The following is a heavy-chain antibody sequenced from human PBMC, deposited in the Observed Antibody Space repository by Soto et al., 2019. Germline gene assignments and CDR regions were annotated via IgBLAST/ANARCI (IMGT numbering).Heavy chain of an antibody. Sequence: SETLSLTCTVSGGSINNHCWSWIRQPPGQGLEWIGYIYYSGSTNYNPSLKSRVTMSVDTSKNQFSLKLSSLTAADTAIYYCARANWFFDYWGPGTLVTVSS. D-gene: IGHD7-27*01. V-gene: IGHV4-59*11. CDR2: IYYSGST. CDR3: ARANWFFDY. J-gene: IGHJ4*02. CDR1: GGSINNHC.